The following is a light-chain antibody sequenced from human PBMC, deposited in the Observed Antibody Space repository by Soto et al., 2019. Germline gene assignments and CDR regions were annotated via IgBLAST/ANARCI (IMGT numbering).Light chain of an antibody. V-gene: IGKV2-28*01. CDR1: QNPLHIGGYNY. J-gene: IGKJ1*01. CDR3: MQAVYTRT. CDR2: LGS. Sequence: DIVVTQSPLSLSVTPGEPASISCRSSQNPLHIGGYNYLDWYVQKPGQSPQLLIFLGSYRASGVPDRFSGSGSGTDFTLRISRVEAEDVGVYYCMQAVYTRTFGPGTKVDIK.